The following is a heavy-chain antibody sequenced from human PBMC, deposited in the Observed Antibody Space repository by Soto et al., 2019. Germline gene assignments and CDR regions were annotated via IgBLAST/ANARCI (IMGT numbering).Heavy chain of an antibody. D-gene: IGHD6-19*01. CDR2: IIPILGIA. J-gene: IGHJ4*02. Sequence: SVKVSCKASGGTFSSYTISWVRQAPGQGLEWMGRIIPILGIANYAQKFQGRVTITADKSTSTAYMELSSLRSEDTAVYYCSRDCSIAVAGLDYWGQGTLVTVS. V-gene: IGHV1-69*04. CDR1: GGTFSSYT. CDR3: SRDCSIAVAGLDY.